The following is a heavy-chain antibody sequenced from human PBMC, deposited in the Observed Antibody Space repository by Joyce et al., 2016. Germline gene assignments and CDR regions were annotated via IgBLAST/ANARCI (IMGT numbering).Heavy chain of an antibody. CDR3: ARGRASSWEINRSAYFDY. J-gene: IGHJ4*02. V-gene: IGHV1-69*09. D-gene: IGHD6-13*01. CDR2: SSPVLGLV. CDR1: GGTFSNYA. Sequence: QVQLVQSGAEVKKPGSSVKVSCQASGGTFSNYAIPWVRQAPGQGLVWWGRSSPVLGLVNYAQRFRGRVTISAEKSPTTAYLVLSSLRSDDTAMYYCARGRASSWEINRSAYFDYWGQGTLVTVSS.